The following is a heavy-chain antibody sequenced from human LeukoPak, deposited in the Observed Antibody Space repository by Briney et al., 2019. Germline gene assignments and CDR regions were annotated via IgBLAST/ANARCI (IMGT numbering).Heavy chain of an antibody. D-gene: IGHD6-13*01. CDR3: VRDKASTSSGDYYYGMDV. V-gene: IGHV3-21*01. Sequence: GGSPRLSCAASGFTFSTYSMNWVRQAPGKGLELVSSISSSSIYIYYADSVKGRFTISRDNAKNALYLQMNSLRAEDTAVYYCVRDKASTSSGDYYYGMDVWGQGTTVTVSS. CDR2: ISSSSIYI. CDR1: GFTFSTYS. J-gene: IGHJ6*02.